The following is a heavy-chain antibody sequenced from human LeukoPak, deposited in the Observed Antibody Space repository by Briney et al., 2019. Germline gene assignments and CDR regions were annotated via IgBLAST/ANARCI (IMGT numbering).Heavy chain of an antibody. CDR1: GFSISGYW. V-gene: IGHV3-53*01. CDR2: IYSGGST. J-gene: IGHJ4*02. Sequence: GGSLRLSCTASGFSISGYWMSWVRQAPGKGLEWVSDIYSGGSTYYADSVKGRFTISRDNSKNTLYLQMNSLRAEDTAVYYCAREFRRVGYWGQGTLVTVSS. D-gene: IGHD1-26*01. CDR3: AREFRRVGY.